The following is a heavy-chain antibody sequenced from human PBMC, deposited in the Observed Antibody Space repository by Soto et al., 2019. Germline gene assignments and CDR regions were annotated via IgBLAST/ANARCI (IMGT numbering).Heavy chain of an antibody. D-gene: IGHD2-2*01. CDR1: GFSLSTSGMC. V-gene: IGHV2-70*11. CDR3: ARTRPYSGLAVPAALTYYMDV. J-gene: IGHJ6*03. Sequence: SGPTLVNPTQTLTLTCTFSGFSLSTSGMCVSWIRQPPGKALEWLARIDWDDDKYYRTSLKTRLTISKDTSENQVVLTMTNMDPVDTATYYCARTRPYSGLAVPAALTYYMDVWGKGTTVTVSS. CDR2: IDWDDDK.